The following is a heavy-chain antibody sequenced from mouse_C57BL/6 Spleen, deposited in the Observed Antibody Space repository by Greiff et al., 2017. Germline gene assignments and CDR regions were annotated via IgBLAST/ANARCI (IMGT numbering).Heavy chain of an antibody. V-gene: IGHV1-42*01. D-gene: IGHD2-1*01. CDR3: ARSNGNYLDY. CDR1: GYSFTGYY. CDR2: INPSTGGT. Sequence: EVQLQQSGPELVKPGASVKISCKASGYSFTGYYMNWVKQSPEKSLEWIGEINPSTGGTTYNQKSKAKATLTVDKSSSTAYMQLKSLTSEDSAVYYCARSNGNYLDYWGQGTTLTVSS. J-gene: IGHJ2*01.